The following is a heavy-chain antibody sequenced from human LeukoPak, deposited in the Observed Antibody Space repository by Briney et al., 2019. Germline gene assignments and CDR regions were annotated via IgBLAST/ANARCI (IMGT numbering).Heavy chain of an antibody. CDR2: ISWNSGSI. V-gene: IGHV3-9*01. D-gene: IGHD5-12*01. Sequence: GRSLRLSRAASGFTFDDYAMHWVRQAPGKGLEWVSGISWNSGSIGYADSVKGRFTISRDNAKNSLYLQVNSLRAEDTALYYCAKDSLANYYYYYGMDVWGQGTTVTVSS. J-gene: IGHJ6*02. CDR3: AKDSLANYYYYYGMDV. CDR1: GFTFDDYA.